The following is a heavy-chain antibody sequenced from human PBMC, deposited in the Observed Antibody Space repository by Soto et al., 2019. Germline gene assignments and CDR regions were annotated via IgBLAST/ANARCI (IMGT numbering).Heavy chain of an antibody. Sequence: EVQLVESGGGLVQPGGSLKLSCAASGFTFSGSAMHWVRQASGKGLEWVGRIRSKANSYATAYAASVKGRFTISRDDSKTTAYLQMNSLKTEDTAVYYCTSLYGDYTVDYWGQGTLVTVSS. J-gene: IGHJ4*02. CDR3: TSLYGDYTVDY. CDR2: IRSKANSYAT. D-gene: IGHD4-17*01. CDR1: GFTFSGSA. V-gene: IGHV3-73*02.